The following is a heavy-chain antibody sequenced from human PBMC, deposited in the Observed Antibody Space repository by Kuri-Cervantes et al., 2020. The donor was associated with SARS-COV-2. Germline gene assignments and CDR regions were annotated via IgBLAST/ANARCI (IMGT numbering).Heavy chain of an antibody. J-gene: IGHJ6*03. CDR3: ESEYRSSETNPVDYYYSMDV. CDR1: GGSLSGYY. CDR2: INHSGST. D-gene: IGHD6-6*01. Sequence: SETLSLTCAVYGGSLSGYYWSWIHQPPGKGLEWIGEINHSGSTNYNQSLTSRVTMSVDTSKNQFSLNLNSVTAADTAVYYYESEYRSSETNPVDYYYSMDVWGKGTAVTVSS. V-gene: IGHV4-34*01.